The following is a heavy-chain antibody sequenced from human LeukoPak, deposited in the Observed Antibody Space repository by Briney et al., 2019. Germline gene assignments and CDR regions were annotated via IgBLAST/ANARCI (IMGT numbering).Heavy chain of an antibody. CDR2: IKQDGSEK. Sequence: PPGGSLRLSCAASGLTYCYYWKFEFRQAPGKGLQWVARIKQDGSEKYYVDSVKGRFTISRDNAKNSLQLQVSSLRAEDTAVYYWVGVCSVAGSRGWFWGQGTLVTVSS. V-gene: IGHV3-7*05. D-gene: IGHD6-19*01. J-gene: IGHJ4*02. CDR1: GLTYCYYW. CDR3: VGVCSVAGSRGWF.